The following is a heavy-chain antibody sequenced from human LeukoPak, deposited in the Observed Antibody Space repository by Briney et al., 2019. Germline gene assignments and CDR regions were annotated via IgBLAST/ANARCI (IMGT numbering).Heavy chain of an antibody. CDR2: ISGSGGST. J-gene: IGHJ4*02. Sequence: PGGSLRLSCAASGSTFSSYAMSWVRQAPGKGLEWVSAISGSGGSTYYADSVKGRFTISRDNSKNTLYLQMNSLRAEDTAVYYCARYSSSWDYFDYWGQGTLVTVSS. V-gene: IGHV3-23*01. D-gene: IGHD6-13*01. CDR1: GSTFSSYA. CDR3: ARYSSSWDYFDY.